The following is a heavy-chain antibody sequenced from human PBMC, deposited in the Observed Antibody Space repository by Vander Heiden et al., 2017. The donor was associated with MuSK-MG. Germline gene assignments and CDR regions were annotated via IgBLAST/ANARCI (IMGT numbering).Heavy chain of an antibody. D-gene: IGHD6-19*01. Sequence: EVQLVESGGGLVKPGESLRLSCAASGFTFINAWMSWVRQAPGKGLEWVGRIKTKTDAGATDYAAPVKDRFTISRDDSKNTLYLQMNSLKTEDTAGYYCTTYRSDSGWRWGQGTLVTVPS. CDR2: IKTKTDAGAT. CDR1: GFTFINAW. J-gene: IGHJ4*02. V-gene: IGHV3-15*01. CDR3: TTYRSDSGWR.